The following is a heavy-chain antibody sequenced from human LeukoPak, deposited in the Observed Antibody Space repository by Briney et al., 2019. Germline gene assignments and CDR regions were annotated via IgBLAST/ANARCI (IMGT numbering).Heavy chain of an antibody. V-gene: IGHV3-23*01. CDR3: AKVAMGYYYDSSGLTLDY. J-gene: IGHJ4*02. Sequence: RPGGSLRLSCAASGFTFSSYSMNWVRQAPGKGLEWVSAISGSGGSTYYADSVKGRFTISRDNSKNTLYLQMNSLRAEDTAVYYCAKVAMGYYYDSSGLTLDYWGQGTLVTVSS. CDR2: ISGSGGST. CDR1: GFTFSSYS. D-gene: IGHD3-22*01.